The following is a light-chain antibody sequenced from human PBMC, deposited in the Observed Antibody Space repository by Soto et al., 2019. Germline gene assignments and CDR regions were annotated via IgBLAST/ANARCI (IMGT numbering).Light chain of an antibody. CDR2: WAS. CDR1: QTVLSSSNNKNY. V-gene: IGKV4-1*01. Sequence: DIVMTQSPDSLAVSLGERATINCTSSQTVLSSSNNKNYLAWYQQKPGQPPKLLFYWASTRESGGPDRFSGSGSGTDFTLIISSLQAEDVAVYSCQQYYSYPQWTVGQGTKV. J-gene: IGKJ1*01. CDR3: QQYYSYPQWT.